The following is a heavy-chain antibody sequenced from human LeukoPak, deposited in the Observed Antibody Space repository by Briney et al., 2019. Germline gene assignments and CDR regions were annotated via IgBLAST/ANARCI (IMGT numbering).Heavy chain of an antibody. J-gene: IGHJ4*02. D-gene: IGHD1-26*01. CDR2: IYYSGGT. CDR1: GGSITSDY. V-gene: IGHV4-59*08. CDR3: ARLYSGTPYTYFDY. Sequence: SGTLSLTCTVYGGSITSDYWSWIRQPPGKGLDWIGYIYYSGGTNYNPSLKSRVTISVDTSKNQFSLKLSSVTAADTAVYYCARLYSGTPYTYFDYWGQGTLVTVSS.